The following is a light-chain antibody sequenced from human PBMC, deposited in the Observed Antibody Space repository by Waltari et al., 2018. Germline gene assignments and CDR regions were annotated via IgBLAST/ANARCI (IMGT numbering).Light chain of an antibody. Sequence: QSVLTQPPSASGTPGQRVTISCSGSSSNIGSNFLYWYQQFPGTAPKPLFYRNDRRPPGVPDRFSASKAGTSASLAISGLRSEDEAEYYCAAWDDSLTGVVFGGGTKLTVL. CDR3: AAWDDSLTGVV. CDR2: RND. V-gene: IGLV1-47*01. J-gene: IGLJ2*01. CDR1: SSNIGSNF.